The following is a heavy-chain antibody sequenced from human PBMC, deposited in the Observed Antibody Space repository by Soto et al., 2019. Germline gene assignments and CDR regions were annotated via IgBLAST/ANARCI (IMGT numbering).Heavy chain of an antibody. CDR2: INHSGST. Sequence: SETLSLTCAVYGGSFSGYYWSWIRQPPGKGLEWIGEINHSGSTNYNPSLKSRVTISVDTSKNQFSLKLSSVTAADTAVYYCARRYGDYDFGYFYYYSYYMAVWGKGTTVTVSS. D-gene: IGHD4-17*01. CDR3: ARRYGDYDFGYFYYYSYYMAV. CDR1: GGSFSGYY. J-gene: IGHJ6*03. V-gene: IGHV4-34*01.